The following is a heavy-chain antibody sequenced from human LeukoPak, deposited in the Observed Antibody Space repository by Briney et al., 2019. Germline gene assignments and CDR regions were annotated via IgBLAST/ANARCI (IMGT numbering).Heavy chain of an antibody. V-gene: IGHV3-23*01. J-gene: IGHJ6*02. D-gene: IGHD2-2*02. Sequence: GGSLRLSCAASGFTFSSYAMNWVRQAPGKGPEWVSLIKGSGDSTYYADSVRGRFTISRDNSKNTLYLQMNSLRGEDAAVYYCANGEVVPAAIYGMDVWGQGTTVTVS. CDR3: ANGEVVPAAIYGMDV. CDR1: GFTFSSYA. CDR2: IKGSGDST.